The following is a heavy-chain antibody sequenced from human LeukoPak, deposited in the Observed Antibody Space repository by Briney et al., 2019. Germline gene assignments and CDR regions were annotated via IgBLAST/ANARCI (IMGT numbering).Heavy chain of an antibody. CDR3: ARDDGKGTIFGVVGYYYMDV. D-gene: IGHD3-3*01. CDR1: GGTFSSYA. CDR2: IIPIFGTA. Sequence: ASVKVSCKASGGTFSSYAISWVRQAPGQGLEWMGGIIPIFGTANYAQKFQGRVTITAGESTSTAYMELSSLRSEDTTVYYCARDDGKGTIFGVVGYYYMDVWGKGTTVTVSS. J-gene: IGHJ6*03. V-gene: IGHV1-69*13.